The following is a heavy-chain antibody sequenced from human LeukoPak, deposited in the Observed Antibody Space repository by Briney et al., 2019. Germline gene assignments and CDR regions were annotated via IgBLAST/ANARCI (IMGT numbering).Heavy chain of an antibody. CDR2: MNPNSGNT. V-gene: IGHV1-8*01. CDR1: GYTFTSYD. D-gene: IGHD3-10*01. J-gene: IGHJ6*03. CDR3: ARERRSTSIRGSGSYWYKDYYYMDV. Sequence: ASVKVSCKASGYTFTSYDINWVRQATGQGLEWMGWMNPNSGNTGYAQKFQGRVTMTRNTSISTAYMELSSLRSEDTAVYYCARERRSTSIRGSGSYWYKDYYYMDVWGKGTTVTISS.